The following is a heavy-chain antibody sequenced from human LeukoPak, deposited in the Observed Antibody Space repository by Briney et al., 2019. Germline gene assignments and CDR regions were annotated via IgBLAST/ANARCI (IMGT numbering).Heavy chain of an antibody. CDR2: INRSGST. CDR1: GGSFGGFY. J-gene: IGHJ2*01. Sequence: SETLSLTCAVYGGSFGGFYWTWIRQPPGRGLEWIGEINRSGSTNYNPSLKSRVTISIDTSRNQFSVKLNSVTTADTAVYYCARHQGVVDLWGRGSLVIVSS. CDR3: ARHQGVVDL. D-gene: IGHD3-3*01. V-gene: IGHV4-34*01.